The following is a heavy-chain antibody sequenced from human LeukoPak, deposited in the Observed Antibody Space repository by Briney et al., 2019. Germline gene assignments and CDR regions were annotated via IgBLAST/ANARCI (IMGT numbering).Heavy chain of an antibody. J-gene: IGHJ4*02. V-gene: IGHV4-4*07. D-gene: IGHD3-22*01. CDR1: GGSISSYY. Sequence: SETLSLTCTVSGGSISSYYWSWIRQPAGKGLAWIGRIYTSGSPNYNPSLKSRVTMSVDTSKNQFSLKLSSVTAADTAVYYCARVKSYYYDSSGYALPYYYFDYWGQGTLVTVSS. CDR3: ARVKSYYYDSSGYALPYYYFDY. CDR2: IYTSGSP.